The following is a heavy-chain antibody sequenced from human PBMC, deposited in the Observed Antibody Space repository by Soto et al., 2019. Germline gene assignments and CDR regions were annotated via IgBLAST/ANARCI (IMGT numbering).Heavy chain of an antibody. CDR1: GGSFSGYY. CDR3: ATSKSKTFEY. Sequence: PSETLSLTCAVYGGSFSGYYWSWIRQPPGKGLEWIGEINHSGSTNYSPSLKSRVTISVDTSKNQFSLKLSSVTAADTAVYYCATSKSKTFEYWGQGTLVTVSS. J-gene: IGHJ4*02. CDR2: INHSGST. V-gene: IGHV4-34*01.